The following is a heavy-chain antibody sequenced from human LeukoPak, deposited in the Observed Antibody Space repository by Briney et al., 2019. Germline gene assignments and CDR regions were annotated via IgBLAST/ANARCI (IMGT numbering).Heavy chain of an antibody. CDR2: ISAYNGNT. Sequence: GASVKVSCKASGYTFTSYGISWVRQAPGQGLEWMGWISAYNGNTNYAQKLQGRVTMTTDTSTSTAYMELGSLRSDNTAVYYCARVVHYYDSSGPYYFDYWGQGTLVTVSS. D-gene: IGHD3-22*01. J-gene: IGHJ4*02. CDR3: ARVVHYYDSSGPYYFDY. V-gene: IGHV1-18*01. CDR1: GYTFTSYG.